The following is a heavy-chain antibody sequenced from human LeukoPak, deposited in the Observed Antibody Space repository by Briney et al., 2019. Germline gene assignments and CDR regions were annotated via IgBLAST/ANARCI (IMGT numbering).Heavy chain of an antibody. CDR2: ISYDGSNK. Sequence: GGSLRLSCAASGFTFSSYGMHWVRQAPGKGLEWVAVISYDGSNKYYADSVKGRFTISRDNSKNTLYLQMNSLRAEDTAVYYCAKAMRAGLRLGELSFYYWGQGTLVTVSS. J-gene: IGHJ4*02. CDR1: GFTFSSYG. D-gene: IGHD3-16*02. V-gene: IGHV3-30*18. CDR3: AKAMRAGLRLGELSFYY.